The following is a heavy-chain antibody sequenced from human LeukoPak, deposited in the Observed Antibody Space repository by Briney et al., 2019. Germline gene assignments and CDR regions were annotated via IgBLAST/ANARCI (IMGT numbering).Heavy chain of an antibody. CDR1: GFPCSSYV. J-gene: IGHJ6*02. D-gene: IGHD2-15*01. V-gene: IGHV3-64D*09. Sequence: PGGSLRLSCSASGFPCSSYVMHWVRQAPGKGLEYVSAISDSGGSTYYADSVKGRFTISRDNSKNTLYLQMSSLRAEDTAVYFCVRGYSFGPYGMDVWGQGTTVTVSS. CDR3: VRGYSFGPYGMDV. CDR2: ISDSGGST.